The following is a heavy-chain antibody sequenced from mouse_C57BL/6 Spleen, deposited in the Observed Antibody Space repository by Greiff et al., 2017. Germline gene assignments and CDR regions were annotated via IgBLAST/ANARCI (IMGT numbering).Heavy chain of an antibody. CDR2: IDPSDSET. CDR3: ARRGLGNAMDY. D-gene: IGHD4-1*01. J-gene: IGHJ4*01. Sequence: QVQLQQPGAELVRPGSSVKLSCKASGYTFTSYWMHWVKQRPIQGLEWIGNIDPSDSETHYNQKFKDKATLTVDKSSSTAYMQRSSLTSEDSAVYYCARRGLGNAMDYWGQGTSVTVSS. V-gene: IGHV1-52*01. CDR1: GYTFTSYW.